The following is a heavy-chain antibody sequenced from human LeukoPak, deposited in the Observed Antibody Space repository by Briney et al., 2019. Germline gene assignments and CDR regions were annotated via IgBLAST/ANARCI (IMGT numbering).Heavy chain of an antibody. J-gene: IGHJ4*02. CDR1: GYTFISYG. CDR2: ISAYNGNT. V-gene: IGHV1-18*01. Sequence: ASVKVSCKASGYTFISYGISWVRQAPGQGLEWMGWISAYNGNTNYAQKLQGRVTMTTDTSTSTAYMELRSLRSDDTAVYYCARDYYDSSGYYVPHYWGQGTLVTVSS. D-gene: IGHD3-22*01. CDR3: ARDYYDSSGYYVPHY.